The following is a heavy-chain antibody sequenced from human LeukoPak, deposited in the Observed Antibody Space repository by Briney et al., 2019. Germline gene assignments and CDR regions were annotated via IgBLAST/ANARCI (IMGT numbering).Heavy chain of an antibody. D-gene: IGHD3-10*01. V-gene: IGHV3-74*01. CDR2: ISSDGSST. J-gene: IGHJ4*02. CDR1: VLTFSNYW. Sequence: TGGSLRLSCAVSVLTFSNYWMHWVRQAPGKGLIWVSRISSDGSSTNYADSVKGRFTISRDNAKNTVSLQMKSLRADDTAVYYCASRSQGVENWGQGTLVTVSS. CDR3: ASRSQGVEN.